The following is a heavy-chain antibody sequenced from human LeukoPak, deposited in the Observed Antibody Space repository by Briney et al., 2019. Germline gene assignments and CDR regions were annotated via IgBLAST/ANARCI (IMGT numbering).Heavy chain of an antibody. CDR1: GFTFSNYA. CDR3: AKPCRNRGDCPGVFDY. Sequence: GGSLRLSCEASGFTFSNYAMSWVRQAPGKGLEWVSAISGSGGSTYYADSVKGRFTISRDNSKNTLYLQMNSLRAEDTAVYYCAKPCRNRGDCPGVFDYWGQGTLVTVSS. D-gene: IGHD2-21*02. V-gene: IGHV3-23*01. J-gene: IGHJ4*02. CDR2: ISGSGGST.